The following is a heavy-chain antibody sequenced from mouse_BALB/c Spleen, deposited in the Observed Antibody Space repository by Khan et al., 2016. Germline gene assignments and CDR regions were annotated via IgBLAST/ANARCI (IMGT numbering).Heavy chain of an antibody. Sequence: QVQLKQSGPSLVQPSQSLSINCIVSGFSLTTYAVHWVRQSPGKGLEWLGVIWGGGTTDYNAAFMSRLSITKDNSKSQAFFKMNSLQSDDTAIYYCAKVASFASGGAWFAYWGQGSLVTVST. J-gene: IGHJ3*01. D-gene: IGHD6-1*01. CDR2: IWGGGTT. CDR3: AKVASFASGGAWFAY. V-gene: IGHV2-5-1*01. CDR1: GFSLTTYA.